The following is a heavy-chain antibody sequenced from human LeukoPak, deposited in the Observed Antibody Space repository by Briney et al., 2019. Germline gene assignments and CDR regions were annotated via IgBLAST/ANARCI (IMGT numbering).Heavy chain of an antibody. V-gene: IGHV4-39*02. J-gene: IGHJ4*02. CDR3: VREKNDYGDAFDY. CDR2: IYYSGST. D-gene: IGHD4-17*01. Sequence: SGTLSLTCTVSGGSISSSRYYWGWIRQPPGKGREWFGSIYYSGSTYYNPSLKSRVTISVDTSKNQFSLKLSSVTAADTAVYYCVREKNDYGDAFDYWGQGTPVTVSS. CDR1: GGSISSSRYY.